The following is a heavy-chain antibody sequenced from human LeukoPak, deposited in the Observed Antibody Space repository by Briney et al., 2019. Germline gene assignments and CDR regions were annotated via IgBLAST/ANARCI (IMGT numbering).Heavy chain of an antibody. D-gene: IGHD2-15*01. CDR3: ARGKSGRHCSGGSCYVDYYYMDV. J-gene: IGHJ6*03. V-gene: IGHV1-8*01. CDR2: MNSNSGNT. CDR1: GYTFTSYD. Sequence: ASVKVSCKASGYTFTSYDINWVRQATGQGLEWMGWMNSNSGNTGYAQKFQGRVTMTRNTSISTAYMELSSLRSEDTAVYYCARGKSGRHCSGGSCYVDYYYMDVWGKGTTVTVSS.